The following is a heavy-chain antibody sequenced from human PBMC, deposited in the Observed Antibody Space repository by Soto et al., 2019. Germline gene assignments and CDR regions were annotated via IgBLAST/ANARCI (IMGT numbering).Heavy chain of an antibody. V-gene: IGHV4-30-4*01. Sequence: QVQLQESGPGLVRPSQTLSLTCTVSGASISSGGYYWTWIRKSPGTSLEWIGYVYSSGSTYYNPSLMRRVSISTKTSRTPFSLTLSSVTAADTAVYFCASAPEGGVGDSGFDIWGQGTMVTVSS. CDR3: ASAPEGGVGDSGFDI. CDR2: VYSSGST. J-gene: IGHJ3*02. D-gene: IGHD3-10*01. CDR1: GASISSGGYY.